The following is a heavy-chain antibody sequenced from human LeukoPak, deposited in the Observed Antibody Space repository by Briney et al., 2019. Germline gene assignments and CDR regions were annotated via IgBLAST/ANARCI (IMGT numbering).Heavy chain of an antibody. D-gene: IGHD3-9*01. V-gene: IGHV4-59*01. CDR2: IYYSGST. Sequence: PSETLSLTCPVSGGSISSYYWSWIRQPPGKGLEWIGYIYYSGSTNYNPSLKSRVTISVDTSKNQFSLKLSSVTAADTAVYYCARSSYYDILTGYHSPFDYWGQGTLVTVSS. CDR3: ARSSYYDILTGYHSPFDY. CDR1: GGSISSYY. J-gene: IGHJ4*02.